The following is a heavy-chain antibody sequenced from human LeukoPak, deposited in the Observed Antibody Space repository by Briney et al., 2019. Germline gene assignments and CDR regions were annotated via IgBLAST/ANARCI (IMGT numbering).Heavy chain of an antibody. CDR1: GFTFSSYA. V-gene: IGHV3-74*01. CDR2: INTDGTMT. Sequence: HSGGSLRLSCAASGFTFSSYAMSWVRQAPGKGLVWVSRINTDGTMTTYADSVRGRFTISRDNAKNTSYLQMNSLRDDDTAVYYCSLVGQNTFDIWGQGTMVTVSS. J-gene: IGHJ3*02. D-gene: IGHD2/OR15-2a*01. CDR3: SLVGQNTFDI.